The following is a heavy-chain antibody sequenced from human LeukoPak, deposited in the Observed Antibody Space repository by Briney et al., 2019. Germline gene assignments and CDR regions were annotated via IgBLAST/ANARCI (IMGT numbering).Heavy chain of an antibody. CDR1: GFTFSSYS. J-gene: IGHJ3*01. V-gene: IGHV3-48*01. D-gene: IGHD2-2*01. Sequence: GSLRLSCAASGFTFSSYSMNWVRQAPGKGLEWVSYISSSSSTIYYADSVKGRFTISRDNAKNSLYLQMNSLRAEDTAVYYCARVPTVAVPPATWGQGTMVTVSS. CDR3: ARVPTVAVPPAT. CDR2: ISSSSSTI.